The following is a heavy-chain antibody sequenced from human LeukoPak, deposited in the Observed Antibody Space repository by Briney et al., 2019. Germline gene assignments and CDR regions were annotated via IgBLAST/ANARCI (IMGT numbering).Heavy chain of an antibody. V-gene: IGHV3-74*01. CDR3: ARDGSGNYVYNWFDP. D-gene: IGHD3-10*01. Sequence: GGSLRLSCAASGFTFSSYWMXXXXQAPGKGLXXXXXXXTDGSSTTYADSVKGRFTISRDNAENTLYLQMTSLGAEDTAVYYCARDGSGNYVYNWFDPWGQGTLVTVSS. CDR2: XXTDGSST. CDR1: GFTFSSYW. J-gene: IGHJ5*02.